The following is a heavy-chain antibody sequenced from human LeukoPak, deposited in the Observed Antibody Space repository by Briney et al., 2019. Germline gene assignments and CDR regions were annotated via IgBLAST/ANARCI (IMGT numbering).Heavy chain of an antibody. D-gene: IGHD3-10*01. CDR2: IYSGGST. J-gene: IGHJ4*02. Sequence: GGSLRQSCAASGFTVSSNYMSWVRQAPGKGLEWVSVIYSGGSTYYADSVKGRFTISRDNSKNTLYLQMNSLRAEDTAVYYCARAPYYYGPVDYWGQGTLVTVSS. CDR3: ARAPYYYGPVDY. V-gene: IGHV3-53*01. CDR1: GFTVSSNY.